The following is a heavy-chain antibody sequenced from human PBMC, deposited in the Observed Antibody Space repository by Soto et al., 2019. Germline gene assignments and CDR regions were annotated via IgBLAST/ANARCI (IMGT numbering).Heavy chain of an antibody. Sequence: QVQLVQSGAEVKKPGSSVKVSCKASGGTFSSYAISWVRQAPGQGLEWMGGIIPIFGTANYAQKFQGRVTITADESTSXXYMELSSLRSEDTAVYYCARDRRAAAGNRGYGMDVWGQGTTVTVSS. CDR3: ARDRRAAAGNRGYGMDV. CDR1: GGTFSSYA. V-gene: IGHV1-69*12. D-gene: IGHD6-13*01. J-gene: IGHJ6*02. CDR2: IIPIFGTA.